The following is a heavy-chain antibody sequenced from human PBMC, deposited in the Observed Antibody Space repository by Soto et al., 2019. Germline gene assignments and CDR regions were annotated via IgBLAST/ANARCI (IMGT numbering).Heavy chain of an antibody. CDR1: GFTFSSYS. Sequence: EVQLVESGGGLVQPGGSLRLSCAASGFTFSSYSMNWVRQAPGKGLEWVSYISSSSSTIYYADSVKGRFTISRDNVKNPLNLQMNSLSAEDTGVYCCAGEGTDEWELNYFDYGGQGTLVTVSS. V-gene: IGHV3-48*01. CDR3: AGEGTDEWELNYFDY. D-gene: IGHD1-26*01. CDR2: ISSSSSTI. J-gene: IGHJ4*02.